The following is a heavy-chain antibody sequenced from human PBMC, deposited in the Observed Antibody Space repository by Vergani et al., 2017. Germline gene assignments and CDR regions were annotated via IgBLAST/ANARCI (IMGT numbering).Heavy chain of an antibody. CDR2: INPSGGST. J-gene: IGHJ4*02. D-gene: IGHD1-7*01. CDR1: GYTFTSYY. Sequence: QVQLVQSGAEVKKPGASVKVSCKASGYTFTSYYMHWVRQAPGQGLEWMGIINPSGGSTSYAQKFQGRVTMTRETSTSTVYMELSSLRSEDTAVYYCARVRQVTGTLGFEDYWGQGTLVTVSS. V-gene: IGHV1-46*01. CDR3: ARVRQVTGTLGFEDY.